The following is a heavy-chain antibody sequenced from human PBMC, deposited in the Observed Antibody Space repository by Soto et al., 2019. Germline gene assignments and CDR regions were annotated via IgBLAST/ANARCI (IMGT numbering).Heavy chain of an antibody. Sequence: SGGSLRLSCAASGFTFSSYWMSWVRQAPGKGLEWVTNIKQDGSEKFYVDSAKGRFTISRDNAKNSLYLQMNNLRAEDTAVYYCASHPGRGAFEIWGKGTMVTVSS. D-gene: IGHD3-10*01. J-gene: IGHJ3*02. CDR1: GFTFSSYW. V-gene: IGHV3-7*01. CDR2: IKQDGSEK. CDR3: ASHPGRGAFEI.